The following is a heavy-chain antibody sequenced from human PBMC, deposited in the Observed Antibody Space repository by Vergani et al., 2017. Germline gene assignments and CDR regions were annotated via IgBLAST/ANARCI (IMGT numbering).Heavy chain of an antibody. J-gene: IGHJ4*02. CDR1: GGSISSYS. V-gene: IGHV4-59*01. Sequence: QVQLQESGPRLVKPSETLSLTCPVSGGSISSYSWSWIRQPPGKGLEWIGYINYSGSTNYNTSLKSRVTISVDPSKNQFSLKLSSVTAADTAVYYCARGEALWMRFDYWGQGTLVTVSS. CDR2: INYSGST. CDR3: ARGEALWMRFDY. D-gene: IGHD5-18*01.